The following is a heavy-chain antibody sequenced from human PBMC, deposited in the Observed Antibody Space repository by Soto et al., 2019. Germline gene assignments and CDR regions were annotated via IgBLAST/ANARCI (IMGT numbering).Heavy chain of an antibody. J-gene: IGHJ4*02. CDR3: AKKNEDIVLMVYDKDGYYFDY. CDR2: ISGSGGST. V-gene: IGHV3-23*01. CDR1: GFTFSSYA. Sequence: GGSLRLSCAASGFTFSSYAMSWVRQAPGKGLEWVSAISGSGGSTYYADSVKGRFTISRDNSKNTLYLQMNSLRAEDTAVYYCAKKNEDIVLMVYDKDGYYFDYWGQGTLVTVSS. D-gene: IGHD2-8*01.